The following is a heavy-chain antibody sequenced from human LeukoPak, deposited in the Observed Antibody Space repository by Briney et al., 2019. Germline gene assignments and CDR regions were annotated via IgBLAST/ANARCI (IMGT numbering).Heavy chain of an antibody. CDR3: ARDEYDSSGYYPDY. Sequence: ASVKVSCKASGYTFTGYYMHWVRQAPGQGLEWMGWINPNSGGTNYAQKFQGRVTMTRDTSISTAYMELSRLRSDDTAGYYCARDEYDSSGYYPDYWGQGTLVTVSS. V-gene: IGHV1-2*02. CDR1: GYTFTGYY. D-gene: IGHD3-22*01. CDR2: INPNSGGT. J-gene: IGHJ4*02.